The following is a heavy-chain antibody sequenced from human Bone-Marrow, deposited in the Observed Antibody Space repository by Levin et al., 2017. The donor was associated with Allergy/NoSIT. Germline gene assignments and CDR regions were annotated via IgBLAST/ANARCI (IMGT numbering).Heavy chain of an antibody. Sequence: GESPKISCAASGFTFSSYAMTWVRQAPGKGLEWISGLSGRGETTYYADSVKGRFTISRDNDKNTLFLQMNSLRTEDTALFYCAKWVRGSDGGWFFDFWGRGTLVTVSS. V-gene: IGHV3-23*01. CDR3: AKWVRGSDGGWFFDF. D-gene: IGHD3-16*01. CDR2: LSGRGETT. J-gene: IGHJ2*01. CDR1: GFTFSSYA.